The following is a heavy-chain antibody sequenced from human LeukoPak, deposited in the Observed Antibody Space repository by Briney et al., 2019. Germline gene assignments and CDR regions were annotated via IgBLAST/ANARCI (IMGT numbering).Heavy chain of an antibody. V-gene: IGHV3-30*02. D-gene: IGHD2-15*01. CDR1: GFTFSTYG. CDR3: AKDSGDTVNYFDF. Sequence: GGSLRLSCVASGFTFSTYGMHWVRQAPGKGLEWVAFIRYDGSNKYYADSVKGRFTISRDNSKNTLYLQMHSLRTEDTAVYYCAKDSGDTVNYFDFWGQGTLVTVSS. J-gene: IGHJ4*02. CDR2: IRYDGSNK.